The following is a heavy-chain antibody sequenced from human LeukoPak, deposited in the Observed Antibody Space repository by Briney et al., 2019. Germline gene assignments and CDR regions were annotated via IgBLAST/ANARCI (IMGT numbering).Heavy chain of an antibody. CDR3: ARRYCSGGSCYSGAHAFDI. Sequence: SGGSLRLSCAASGFTFSSYSMNWVRQAPGKGLEWVSYISSSSSTIYYADSVKGRFTISRDNAKNSLYLQMNSLRAEDTAVYYCARRYCSGGSCYSGAHAFDIWGQGTMVTVSS. V-gene: IGHV3-48*04. J-gene: IGHJ3*02. CDR2: ISSSSSTI. D-gene: IGHD2-15*01. CDR1: GFTFSSYS.